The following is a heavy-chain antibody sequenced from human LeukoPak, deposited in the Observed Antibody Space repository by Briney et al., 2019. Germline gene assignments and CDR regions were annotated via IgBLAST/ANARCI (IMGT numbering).Heavy chain of an antibody. CDR2: INHSGST. CDR1: GGSFSGYY. CDR3: ARRAVHCSSTSCYYYYYYMDV. Sequence: ASETLSLTCAVYGGSFSGYYWSWIRQPPGKGLEWIGEINHSGSTNYNPSLKSRVTISVDTSKNQFSLKLSSVTAADTAVYYCARRAVHCSSTSCYYYYYYMDVWGKGTTVTVSS. V-gene: IGHV4-34*01. J-gene: IGHJ6*03. D-gene: IGHD2-2*01.